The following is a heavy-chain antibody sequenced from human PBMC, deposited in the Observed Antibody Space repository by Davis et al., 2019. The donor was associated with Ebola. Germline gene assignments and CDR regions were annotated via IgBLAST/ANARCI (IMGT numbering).Heavy chain of an antibody. V-gene: IGHV3-23*01. CDR1: GVSVSSCA. CDR3: AKGNKNLLYFDTGLDY. J-gene: IGHJ4*02. CDR2: IGSGSGT. D-gene: IGHD2/OR15-2a*01. Sequence: GGSLRLFCVVSGVSVSSCAMSWVRQAPGKGPEWVSGIGSGSGTHYADSVKGRFTISRDTSNNILYLQMNSLTAEDTAVYYCAKGNKNLLYFDTGLDYWGQGTLVTVSS.